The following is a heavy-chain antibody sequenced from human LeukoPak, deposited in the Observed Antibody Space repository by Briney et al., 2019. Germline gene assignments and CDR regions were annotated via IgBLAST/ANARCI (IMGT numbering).Heavy chain of an antibody. CDR2: VYYIGKP. D-gene: IGHD3-16*01. Sequence: PSETLSLTCSVSGGSISDYFWGWIRQPLGKGLEWIGHVYYIGKPTCSPSLESRVSISVDTSKNQFSLELTSVTAADTAVYYCARLFRTGGDLHHDAYDVWGQGTVVTVSS. V-gene: IGHV4-59*12. J-gene: IGHJ3*01. CDR3: ARLFRTGGDLHHDAYDV. CDR1: GGSISDYF.